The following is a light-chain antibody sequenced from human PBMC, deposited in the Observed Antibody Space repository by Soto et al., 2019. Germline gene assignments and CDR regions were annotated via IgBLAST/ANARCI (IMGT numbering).Light chain of an antibody. CDR2: GAF. J-gene: IGKJ5*01. V-gene: IGKV3-11*01. CDR3: QQRNIWPPVT. Sequence: DIVMTQSPLSLPVTPGEPASISCRASPSVTNYLAWYQQKPGQPPRLLIYGAFNRAAGIPARFSGSGSGTDFTLTISSLEPEDSAVYYCQQRNIWPPVTFGQGTRLEIK. CDR1: PSVTNY.